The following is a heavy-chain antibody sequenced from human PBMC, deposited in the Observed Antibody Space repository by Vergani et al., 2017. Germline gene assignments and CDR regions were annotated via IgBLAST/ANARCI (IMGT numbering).Heavy chain of an antibody. CDR1: GFTFSSYA. V-gene: IGHV3-23*04. Sequence: VQLVESGGGVVQPGRSLRLSCAASGFTFSSYAMSWVRQAPGKGLEWVSAISGSGGSTYYADSVKGRFTISRDNSKNTLYLQMNSLRAEDTAVYYCAKDVVVVVAATKYDYYYYMDVWGKGTTVTVSS. J-gene: IGHJ6*03. D-gene: IGHD2-15*01. CDR3: AKDVVVVVAATKYDYYYYMDV. CDR2: ISGSGGST.